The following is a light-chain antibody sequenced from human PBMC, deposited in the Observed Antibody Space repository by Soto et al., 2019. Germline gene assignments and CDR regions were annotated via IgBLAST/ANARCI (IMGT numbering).Light chain of an antibody. V-gene: IGKV3-20*01. CDR1: QGVTSSF. J-gene: IGKJ5*01. CDR3: QQYGGSPPIT. Sequence: EIVLTQSPGTLSLSPGERATLSCRASQGVTSSFFAWFQQKPGQAPRLLIYGASSRATGITDRFSGSGSGTDFTLTISRLEPEDFAVYYCQQYGGSPPITFGQRTRLEIK. CDR2: GAS.